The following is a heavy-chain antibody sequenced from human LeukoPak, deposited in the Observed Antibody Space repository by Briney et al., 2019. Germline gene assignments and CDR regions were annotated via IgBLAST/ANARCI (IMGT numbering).Heavy chain of an antibody. D-gene: IGHD4-17*01. J-gene: IGHJ3*02. CDR2: IIPILGIA. CDR1: GGTFSSYA. Sequence: ASVKVSCKASGGTFSSYAISWVRQAPGQGLEWMGRIIPILGIANYAQKFQGRVTITADKSTSTAYMELSSLRSEDTAVYYRARAKDGEDAFDIWGQGTMVTVSS. CDR3: ARAKDGEDAFDI. V-gene: IGHV1-69*04.